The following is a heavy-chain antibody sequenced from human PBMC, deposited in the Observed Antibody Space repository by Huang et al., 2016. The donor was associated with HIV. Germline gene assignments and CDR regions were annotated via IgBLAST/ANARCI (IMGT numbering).Heavy chain of an antibody. CDR2: INWNSGHI. CDR3: AKDMTSYYDSSDSFDY. CDR1: GFTFDDYA. V-gene: IGHV3-9*01. Sequence: EVQLVESGGGLVQPGRSLRLSCAASGFTFDDYAFHWVRQAPGKGLEGVSGINWNSGHIGYAYSVKCRFTISRDNAKNSLFLQMTSLRAEDTAFYYCAKDMTSYYDSSDSFDYWGQGTLVTISS. D-gene: IGHD3-22*01. J-gene: IGHJ4*02.